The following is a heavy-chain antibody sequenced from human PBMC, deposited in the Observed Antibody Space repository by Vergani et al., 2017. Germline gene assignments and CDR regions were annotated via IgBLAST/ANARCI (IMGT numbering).Heavy chain of an antibody. CDR2: MFHTGEA. CDR1: GDSVISTDYH. Sequence: QVQLQESGPGLVKPSETLSLTCTVSGDSVISTDYHWGWIRQPPGKGLEWIGGMFHTGEASNSPSLQSRVAFSMDTSKNQFSLQLTSVTAADTAVYFCGVIMVRSPRPDNWFDSWGRGTLVTVSS. J-gene: IGHJ5*01. CDR3: GVIMVRSPRPDNWFDS. V-gene: IGHV4-38-2*02. D-gene: IGHD3-10*01.